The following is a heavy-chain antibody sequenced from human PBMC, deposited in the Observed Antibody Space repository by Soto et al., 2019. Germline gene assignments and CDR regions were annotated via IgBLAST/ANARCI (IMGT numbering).Heavy chain of an antibody. CDR1: GFTFSSYG. CDR2: IWYDGSNK. D-gene: IGHD2-2*01. J-gene: IGHJ4*02. Sequence: GGSLRLSCAASGFTFSSYGMHWVRQAPGKGLEWVAVIWYDGSNKYYADSVKGRFTISRDNSKNTLYLQMNSLRAEDTAVYYCASWLSCSSTSCYRDNLDPFDYWGQGTLVTVSS. V-gene: IGHV3-33*01. CDR3: ASWLSCSSTSCYRDNLDPFDY.